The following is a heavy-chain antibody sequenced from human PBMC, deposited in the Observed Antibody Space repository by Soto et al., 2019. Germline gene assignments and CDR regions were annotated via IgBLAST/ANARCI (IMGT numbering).Heavy chain of an antibody. Sequence: GGSLRLSCAASGFTFSSYAMSWVRQAPGKGLEWVSAISGSGGSTYYADSVKGRFTISRDNSKNTLYLQMNSLRAEDTAVYYCAKDTYYYDSSGYDYWGQGTLVTVSS. J-gene: IGHJ4*02. CDR1: GFTFSSYA. CDR2: ISGSGGST. D-gene: IGHD3-22*01. CDR3: AKDTYYYDSSGYDY. V-gene: IGHV3-23*01.